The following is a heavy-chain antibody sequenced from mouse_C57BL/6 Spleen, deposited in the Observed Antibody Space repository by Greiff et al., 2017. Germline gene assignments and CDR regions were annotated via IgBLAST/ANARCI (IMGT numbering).Heavy chain of an antibody. V-gene: IGHV1-52*01. J-gene: IGHJ1*03. Sequence: QVQLQQPGAELVRPGSSVKLSCKASGYTFTSYWMHWVKQRPIQGLEWIGNIDPSDSETHYNQKFKDKATLTVDKSSSTAYMQLSSLTSEDSAVYYCARSPSTGSYWYFDVWGTGTTVTVSS. CDR1: GYTFTSYW. CDR2: IDPSDSET. D-gene: IGHD4-1*02. CDR3: ARSPSTGSYWYFDV.